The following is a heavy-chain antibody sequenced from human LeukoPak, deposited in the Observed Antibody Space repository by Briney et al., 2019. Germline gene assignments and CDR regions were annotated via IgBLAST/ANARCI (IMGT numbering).Heavy chain of an antibody. CDR2: THGDGSDI. V-gene: IGHV5-51*06. Sequence: GESLKISCKDSAYSSPNYWIAWVRQMPGKGLEYMGITHGDGSDIRYSPSFQGQVIISVDKSIRTAYLQWSSLKASDTAMYYCAIAMIRGDRYFDSWGQGTLVTVSS. CDR1: AYSSPNYW. D-gene: IGHD3-10*01. J-gene: IGHJ4*02. CDR3: AIAMIRGDRYFDS.